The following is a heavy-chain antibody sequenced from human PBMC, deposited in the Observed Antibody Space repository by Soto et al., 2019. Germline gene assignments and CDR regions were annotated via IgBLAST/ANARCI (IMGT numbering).Heavy chain of an antibody. V-gene: IGHV3-53*02. Sequence: EVQLVETGGGLIQPGGSLRLSCAASGFTVSSNYMSWVRQAPGKGLEWVSVIYSGGSTYYADSVKGRFTISRDNSKNTLYLQLNSLRAEDTAVYYCARDLFGVGYDYWGQGTLVTVYS. J-gene: IGHJ4*02. CDR1: GFTVSSNY. CDR2: IYSGGST. CDR3: ARDLFGVGYDY. D-gene: IGHD3-3*01.